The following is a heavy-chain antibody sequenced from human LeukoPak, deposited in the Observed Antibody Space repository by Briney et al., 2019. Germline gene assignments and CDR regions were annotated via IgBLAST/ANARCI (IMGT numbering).Heavy chain of an antibody. J-gene: IGHJ5*02. Sequence: PGGSLRLSCAASGFTFSNYATSWVRQAPGKGLEWVSSISASGGSTYFADSVRGRFSISRDSSKATLYLQMNSLRAGDTAIYYCAKGGGASVSSYCTSITCRRFDPWGQGTLVTVSS. CDR3: AKGGGASVSSYCTSITCRRFDP. CDR1: GFTFSNYA. CDR2: ISASGGST. D-gene: IGHD2-2*01. V-gene: IGHV3-23*01.